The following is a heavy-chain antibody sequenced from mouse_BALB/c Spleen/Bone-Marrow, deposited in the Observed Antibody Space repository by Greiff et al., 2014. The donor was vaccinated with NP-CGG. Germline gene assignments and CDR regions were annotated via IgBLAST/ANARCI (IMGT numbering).Heavy chain of an antibody. CDR3: ARELGLRLAY. Sequence: LMESGASVKISCKTSGYTFSSYWIEWVKQRPGHGLEWIGEILPGSGSTNSNEKFKGKATFTADTSSNTAYMQLSSLTSEDSAVYYCARELGLRLAYWGQGTLVTVSA. V-gene: IGHV1-9*01. D-gene: IGHD3-1*01. CDR2: ILPGSGST. CDR1: GYTFSSYW. J-gene: IGHJ3*01.